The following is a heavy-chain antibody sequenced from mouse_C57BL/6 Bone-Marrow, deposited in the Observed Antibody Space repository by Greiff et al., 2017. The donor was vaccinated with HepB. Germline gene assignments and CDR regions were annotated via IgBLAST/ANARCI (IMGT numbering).Heavy chain of an antibody. V-gene: IGHV1-26*01. CDR3: ARCLHSWFAY. Sequence: VQLQQSGPELVKPGASVKISCKASGYTFTDYYMNWVKQSHGKSLEWIGDINPNNGGTSYNQKFKGKATLTVDKSSSTAYMELRSLTSEDSAVYYCARCLHSWFAYWGQGTLVTVSA. J-gene: IGHJ3*01. CDR1: GYTFTDYY. CDR2: INPNNGGT.